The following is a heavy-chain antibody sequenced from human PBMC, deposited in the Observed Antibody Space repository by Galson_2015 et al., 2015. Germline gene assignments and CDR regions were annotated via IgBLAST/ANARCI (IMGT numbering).Heavy chain of an antibody. Sequence: KKLVESLTVSFKASGYTFTSYAVNWVRHASGQALERMGWINTSTGNPTYAQGFTGRFVFSLDTSASTVYLQISSLKAEDTAVYYCAREGFLEGWGQGTLVTVSS. CDR2: INTSTGNP. J-gene: IGHJ4*02. CDR3: AREGFLEG. CDR1: GYTFTSYA. D-gene: IGHD3-3*01. V-gene: IGHV7-4-1*02.